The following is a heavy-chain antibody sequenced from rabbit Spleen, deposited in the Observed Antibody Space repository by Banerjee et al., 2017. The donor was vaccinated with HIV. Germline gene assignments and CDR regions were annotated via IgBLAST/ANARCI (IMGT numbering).Heavy chain of an antibody. V-gene: IGHV1S45*01. CDR1: GFSLNSGYD. CDR2: IYAGFGIR. Sequence: QEQLVESGGDLVKPGASLTLTCKASGFSLNSGYDMCWVRQAPGKGLEWIASIYAGFGIRNYANSVKGRFTISSDNAQNTVFLQMTSLTASDTATYFCARGGASSSGYPNLWGPGTLVTVS. D-gene: IGHD1-1*01. CDR3: ARGGASSSGYPNL. J-gene: IGHJ4*01.